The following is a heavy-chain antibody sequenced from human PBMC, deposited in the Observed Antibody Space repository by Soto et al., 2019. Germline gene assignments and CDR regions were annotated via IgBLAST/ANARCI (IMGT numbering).Heavy chain of an antibody. CDR2: IRNQTYSGTT. CDR1: GFTFGNYA. CDR3: TRAESPAVAYFLDY. V-gene: IGHV3-49*04. D-gene: IGHD2-15*01. Sequence: SGVSLRRSCTTSGFTFGNYAINWVRQDPGKGLEWVGLIRNQTYSGTTEYAASMKGRFTIARDDSNSIAYLQMNSLKTEDSAVYYCTRAESPAVAYFLDYWGQRTLVIVAS. J-gene: IGHJ4*02.